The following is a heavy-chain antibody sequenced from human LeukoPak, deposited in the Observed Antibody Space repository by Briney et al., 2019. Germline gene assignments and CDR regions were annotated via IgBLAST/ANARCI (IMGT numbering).Heavy chain of an antibody. Sequence: SVKVSCKASGVTFNNDVITWVRQAPGQGLECMGGIIPIFGTSNYAQKFQGRVTITADKSTSTAYMELSSLRSEDTAVYHCAGGGYYDTSGYYHFDYWGQGTLVTVSS. CDR2: IIPIFGTS. CDR1: GVTFNNDV. D-gene: IGHD3-22*01. CDR3: AGGGYYDTSGYYHFDY. J-gene: IGHJ4*02. V-gene: IGHV1-69*06.